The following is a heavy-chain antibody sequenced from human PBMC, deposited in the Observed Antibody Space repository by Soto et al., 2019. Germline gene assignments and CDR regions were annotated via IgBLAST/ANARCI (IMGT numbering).Heavy chain of an antibody. D-gene: IGHD1-26*01. CDR2: IFSNDEK. J-gene: IGHJ4*02. Sequence: QVTLKESGPVLVKPTETLTLTCTVSGFSLSNARMGVSWIRQPPGKALEWLAHIFSNDEKSYSTSLKSRLTSPKDTPKNQVVLTMTNMDPVDTATYYCARHGRGVGARPLDYWGQGTLVTVSS. CDR1: GFSLSNARMG. V-gene: IGHV2-26*01. CDR3: ARHGRGVGARPLDY.